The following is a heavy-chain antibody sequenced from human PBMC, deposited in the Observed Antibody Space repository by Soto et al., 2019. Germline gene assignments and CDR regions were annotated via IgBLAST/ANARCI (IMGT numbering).Heavy chain of an antibody. CDR3: ASSGLTDDSGNYSFDY. V-gene: IGHV4-31*03. J-gene: IGHJ4*02. CDR2: IYHTGST. CDR1: GGSISSGNDY. D-gene: IGHD4-17*01. Sequence: QVQLQESGPGLVKPSQTLSLTRTVSGGSISSGNDYWSWIRQRPGKGLEWIGYIYHTGSTYYNPSLNSRVTISVDTSKNQFSLKLSSVTAADTAVYYCASSGLTDDSGNYSFDYWGQGTLVTVSS.